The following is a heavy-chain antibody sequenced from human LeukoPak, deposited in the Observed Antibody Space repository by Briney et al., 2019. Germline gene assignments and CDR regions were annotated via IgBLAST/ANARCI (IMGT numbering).Heavy chain of an antibody. CDR3: ARGADIVVAPATTDVFHI. V-gene: IGHV3-30*03. CDR1: GFTFSSYG. CDR2: ISYDGSNK. J-gene: IGHJ3*02. Sequence: PGRSLRLSCAASGFTFSSYGMHWVRQAPGKGLEWVAVISYDGSNKYYADSVKGRFTISRDNSKNTLYLQMNSLRAEDTAVYYCARGADIVVAPATTDVFHIWGRGTMVTVSS. D-gene: IGHD2-2*01.